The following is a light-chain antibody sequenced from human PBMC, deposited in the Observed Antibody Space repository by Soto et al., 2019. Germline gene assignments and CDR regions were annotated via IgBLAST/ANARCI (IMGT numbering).Light chain of an antibody. CDR2: EVS. CDR3: CSPGV. V-gene: IGLV2-23*02. J-gene: IGLJ1*01. CDR1: SSDVGSYNL. Sequence: QSALTQPASVSGSPGQSITISCTGTSSDVGSYNLVSWYQQHPGKAPKLMIYEVSKRPSGVSNRFSGSKSGNTASLTISGLQAEDEADYYGCSPGVFGTATKLTVL.